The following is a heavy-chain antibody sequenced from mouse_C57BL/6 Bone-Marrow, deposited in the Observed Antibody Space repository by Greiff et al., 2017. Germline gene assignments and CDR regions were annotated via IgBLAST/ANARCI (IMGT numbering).Heavy chain of an antibody. V-gene: IGHV10-3*01. CDR2: IRRKSSNHAT. D-gene: IGHD1-1*01. J-gene: IGHJ1*03. Sequence: EVLLVESGGGLVQPKGSLKLSCAASGFTFNTYAMHWVRQAPGKGLEWVARIRRKSSNHATDYADSGKDRFTISRDDSQSMLYLQMNNLKTEDTAMYYCVGGRAVVATDWYFDIWGTGTTVTVSS. CDR3: VGGRAVVATDWYFDI. CDR1: GFTFNTYA.